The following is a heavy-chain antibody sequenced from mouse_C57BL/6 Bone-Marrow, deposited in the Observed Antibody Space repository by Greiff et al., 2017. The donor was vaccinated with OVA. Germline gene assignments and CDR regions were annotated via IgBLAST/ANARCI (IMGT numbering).Heavy chain of an antibody. D-gene: IGHD6-1*01. CDR3: AAGFDY. V-gene: IGHV1-42*01. CDR2: INPSTGGT. J-gene: IGHJ2*01. Sequence: EVQLQESGPELVKPGASVKISCKASGYSFTGYYMNWVKQSPEKSLEWIGEINPSTGGTTYNQKFKAKATLTVDKSSSTAYMQLKSLTSEDSAVYYWAAGFDYWGKGTTLTVSS. CDR1: GYSFTGYY.